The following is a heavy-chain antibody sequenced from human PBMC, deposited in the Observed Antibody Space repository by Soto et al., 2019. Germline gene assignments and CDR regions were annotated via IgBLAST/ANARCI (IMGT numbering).Heavy chain of an antibody. D-gene: IGHD3-10*01. V-gene: IGHV3-11*01. J-gene: IGHJ4*02. CDR3: ASDPYYYALGY. CDR1: GFTFSSSY. Sequence: QVQLVQSGGGLVEPGGSLRLSCAASGFTFSSSYMTWIRQPPGKGLEWVSYISGDGAITHYADSVRGRFTVSRDNARNSLYLQMNSLRAEDTAFYYCASDPYYYALGYWGQGTLVTVSS. CDR2: ISGDGAIT.